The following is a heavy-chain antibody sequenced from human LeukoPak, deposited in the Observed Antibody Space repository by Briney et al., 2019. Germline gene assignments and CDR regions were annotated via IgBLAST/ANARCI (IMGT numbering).Heavy chain of an antibody. J-gene: IGHJ4*02. CDR2: IYYSGST. CDR3: ARVPSNRYSSSWYFDY. V-gene: IGHV4-39*07. Sequence: SETLSLTCTVSGGSISSSSYYWGWIRQPPGKGLEWIGSIYYSGSTYYNPSLKSRVTISVDTSKNQFSLKLSSVTAADTAVYYCARVPSNRYSSSWYFDYWGQGTLVTVSS. D-gene: IGHD6-13*01. CDR1: GGSISSSSYY.